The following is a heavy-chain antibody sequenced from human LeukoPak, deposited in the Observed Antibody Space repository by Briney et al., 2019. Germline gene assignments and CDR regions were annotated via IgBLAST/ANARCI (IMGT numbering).Heavy chain of an antibody. CDR1: GFPFSSYW. Sequence: GGSLRLSCVASGFPFSSYWMTWVRQAPGKGLEWVANIKQDGSKKSCVDPVKGRFTISRDNAKNSLYLQMNSLRAEDTAIYYCTRVGYIDEGIDYWGQGTLVTVSS. V-gene: IGHV3-7*04. D-gene: IGHD5-24*01. J-gene: IGHJ4*02. CDR2: IKQDGSKK. CDR3: TRVGYIDEGIDY.